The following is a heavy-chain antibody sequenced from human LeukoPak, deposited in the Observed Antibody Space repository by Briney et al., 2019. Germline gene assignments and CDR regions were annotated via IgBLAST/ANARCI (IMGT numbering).Heavy chain of an antibody. Sequence: RASVKVSCKASGYTFTSYGISWVRQALGQGLEWMGWISAYNGNTNYAQKLQGRVTMTTDTSTSTAYMELRSLRSDDTAVYYCARDGYYYDSSGYPHDAFDIWGQGTMVTVSS. CDR1: GYTFTSYG. D-gene: IGHD3-22*01. CDR2: ISAYNGNT. J-gene: IGHJ3*02. CDR3: ARDGYYYDSSGYPHDAFDI. V-gene: IGHV1-18*01.